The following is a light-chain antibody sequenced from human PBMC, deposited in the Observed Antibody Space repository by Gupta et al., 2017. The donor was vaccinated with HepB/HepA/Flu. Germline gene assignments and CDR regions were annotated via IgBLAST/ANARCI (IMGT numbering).Light chain of an antibody. CDR2: AAS. CDR1: QTMSRY. J-gene: IGKJ4*01. V-gene: IGKV1-39*01. Sequence: DNQTTQTPSSLSAFVGDRVPITCRASQTMSRYLNWYQQKPGKAPKLLFYAASSFESGVPSRFSGGGSGTDFTLTISRLQPEDSATYYWQQSYGVPLTFGGGTKVEVK. CDR3: QQSYGVPLT.